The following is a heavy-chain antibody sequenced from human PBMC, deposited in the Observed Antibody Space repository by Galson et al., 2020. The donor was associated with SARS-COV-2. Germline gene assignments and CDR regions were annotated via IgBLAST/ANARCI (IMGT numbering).Heavy chain of an antibody. D-gene: IGHD6-19*01. Sequence: GESLKISCAASGFTFSSYAMSWVRQAPGKGLEWVSAISGSGGSTYYADSVKGRFTISRDNSKNTLYLQMNSLRAEDTAVYYCAKDFVWGTRAVAGYFDYWGQGTLVTVSS. J-gene: IGHJ4*02. CDR2: ISGSGGST. CDR1: GFTFSSYA. V-gene: IGHV3-23*01. CDR3: AKDFVWGTRAVAGYFDY.